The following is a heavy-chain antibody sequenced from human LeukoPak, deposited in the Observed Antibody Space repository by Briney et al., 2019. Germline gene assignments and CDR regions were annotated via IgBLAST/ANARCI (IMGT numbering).Heavy chain of an antibody. CDR3: ARVPPNYYGSGSKNYYYYYYMDV. V-gene: IGHV4-34*01. J-gene: IGHJ6*03. D-gene: IGHD3-10*01. CDR2: INHSGST. Sequence: SETLSLTCTVSGGSISSYYWSWIRQPPGKGLEWIGEINHSGSTNYNPSLKSRVTISVDTSKNQFSLKLSSVTAADTAVYYCARVPPNYYGSGSKNYYYYYYMDVWGKGTTVTVSS. CDR1: GGSISSYY.